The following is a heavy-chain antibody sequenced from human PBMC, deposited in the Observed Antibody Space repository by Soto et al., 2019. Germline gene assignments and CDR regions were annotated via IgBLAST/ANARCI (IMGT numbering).Heavy chain of an antibody. J-gene: IGHJ1*01. Sequence: ASVKVSCKASGYTFTSYGISWVRQAPGQGLEWMGWISAYNGNTNYAQKLQGRVTMTTDTSTSTAYMELRSPRSDDTAVYYCARDYDSSGYYPSYFQHWGQGTLVTVSS. CDR2: ISAYNGNT. D-gene: IGHD3-22*01. CDR3: ARDYDSSGYYPSYFQH. CDR1: GYTFTSYG. V-gene: IGHV1-18*04.